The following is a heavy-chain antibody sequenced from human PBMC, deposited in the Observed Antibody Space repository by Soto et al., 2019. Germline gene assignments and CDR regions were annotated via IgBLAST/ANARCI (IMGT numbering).Heavy chain of an antibody. CDR2: IYYSGST. D-gene: IGHD2-15*01. CDR3: AARVVVVADDAFDI. CDR1: GCSVSSGSYY. V-gene: IGHV4-61*01. J-gene: IGHJ3*02. Sequence: PSETLSLTCTVSGCSVSSGSYYWSWIRQPPGKGLEWIGYIYYSGSTNYNPSLKSRVTISVDTSKNQFSLKLSSVTAADTAVYNCAARVVVVADDAFDIWGQGTMVTVSS.